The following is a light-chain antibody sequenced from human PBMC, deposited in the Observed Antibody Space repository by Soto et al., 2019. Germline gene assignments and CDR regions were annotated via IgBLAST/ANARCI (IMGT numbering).Light chain of an antibody. CDR2: GAS. CDR3: QQYGSSPYT. J-gene: IGKJ2*01. CDR1: QSVSSSY. Sequence: EIVLTQSPGTLSLSPGERATLSCRASQSVSSSYLAWYQQKPGQAPRLLIYGASSRATGIPDRFIGSGSGTEFTLTISRLEPEDFAVYYCQQYGSSPYTFGQGTKLEIK. V-gene: IGKV3-20*01.